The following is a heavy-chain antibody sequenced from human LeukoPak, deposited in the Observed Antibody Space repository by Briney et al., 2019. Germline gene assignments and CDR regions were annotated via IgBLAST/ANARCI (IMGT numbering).Heavy chain of an antibody. J-gene: IGHJ4*02. CDR2: IRDNGSST. V-gene: IGHV3-23*01. CDR1: GFTFSSYA. Sequence: PGGSLRLSCAASGFTFSSYAMSWVRQAPGKGLEWASAIRDNGSSTHYADSVKGRFTTSRDNSKNTLFLQMNSLRAEDTAIYYCAKYGPQDSGSSHFDYWGQGALVTVSS. D-gene: IGHD1-26*01. CDR3: AKYGPQDSGSSHFDY.